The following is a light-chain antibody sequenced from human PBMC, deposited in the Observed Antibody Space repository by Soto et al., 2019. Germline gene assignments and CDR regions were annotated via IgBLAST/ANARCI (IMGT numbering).Light chain of an antibody. CDR1: RSVSSSY. CDR3: QSSDSSPP. Sequence: IVWTQSKGTLSLSPGERATLSCRASRSVSSSYLAWYQQIPGQAPRLLMYGASSRATGIPVRFSGSGSGTDFTLTISRLEPDDFAVYYSQSSDSSPPLAQGTKVDIK. J-gene: IGKJ1*01. CDR2: GAS. V-gene: IGKV3-20*01.